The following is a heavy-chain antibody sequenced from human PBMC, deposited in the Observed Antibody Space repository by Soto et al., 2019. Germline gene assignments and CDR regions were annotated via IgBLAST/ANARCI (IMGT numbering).Heavy chain of an antibody. D-gene: IGHD6-13*01. J-gene: IGHJ6*03. V-gene: IGHV3-15*07. CDR2: IKSKTDGGTT. CDR1: SLAFSGGR. Sequence: PGGDLKSAFEAKSLAFSGGRMNKKQKAPGKGLEWVGRIKSKTDGGTTDYAAPVKGRFTISRDDSKNTLYLQMNSLKTEDTAVYYCTIVAADTCYHSYFMDVWGIGTKV. CDR3: TIVAADTCYHSYFMDV.